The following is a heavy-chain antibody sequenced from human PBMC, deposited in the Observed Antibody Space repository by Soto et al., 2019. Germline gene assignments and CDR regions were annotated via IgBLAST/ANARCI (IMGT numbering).Heavy chain of an antibody. CDR3: ARDRYSSSFDWFDP. V-gene: IGHV3-30-3*01. Sequence: QVQLVESGGGVVQPGRSLRLSCAASGFTFSSYAMHWVRQAPGKGLEWVAVISYDGSNKYYADSVKGRFNISRDNSKNTRYLQMNSLRAEDTAVYYCARDRYSSSFDWFDPWGQGTLVTVSS. J-gene: IGHJ5*02. CDR1: GFTFSSYA. D-gene: IGHD6-13*01. CDR2: ISYDGSNK.